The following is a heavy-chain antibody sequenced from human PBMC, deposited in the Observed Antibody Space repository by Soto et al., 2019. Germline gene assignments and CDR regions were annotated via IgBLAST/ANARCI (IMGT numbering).Heavy chain of an antibody. Sequence: QVQLVQSGAEVKKPESSVKVSCKAPVGTFSTYAISWVRQAPGQGLEWMGGIIPMFGTANYAQRFQDRVTITADESTHTVYMELSRLRSEDTAVYFCASGIQLWLRRINNGYSGWGQGTLVTVSS. CDR1: VGTFSTYA. D-gene: IGHD5-18*01. CDR3: ASGIQLWLRRINNGYSG. J-gene: IGHJ4*02. V-gene: IGHV1-69*12. CDR2: IIPMFGTA.